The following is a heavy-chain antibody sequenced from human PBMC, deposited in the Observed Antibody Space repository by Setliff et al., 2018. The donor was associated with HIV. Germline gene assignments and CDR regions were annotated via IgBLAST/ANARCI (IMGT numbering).Heavy chain of an antibody. Sequence: GGSLRLSCEASGFTFSTYSMNWVRQAPGQGLEWVSSISSSSRSKYYADSVKGRFTISRDNAQNSLSLQMNSLRAEDTAVYYCARGEPTILVVPAAFFDYWGQGTLVTVSS. V-gene: IGHV3-21*01. CDR1: GFTFSTYS. J-gene: IGHJ4*02. D-gene: IGHD2-2*01. CDR2: ISSSSRSK. CDR3: ARGEPTILVVPAAFFDY.